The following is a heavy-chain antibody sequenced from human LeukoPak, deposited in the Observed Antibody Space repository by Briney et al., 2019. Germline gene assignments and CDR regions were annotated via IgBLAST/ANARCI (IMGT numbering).Heavy chain of an antibody. Sequence: PSETLSLTCAVSGGSISSSNWWSWVRQPPGKGLEWIGEIYHSGSTNYNPSLKSRVTISVDKSKNQFSLKLSSVTAADTAVYYCARAAQYYDILTGYIGYYMDVWGKGTTVTVSS. V-gene: IGHV4-4*02. CDR3: ARAAQYYDILTGYIGYYMDV. CDR1: GGSISSSNW. J-gene: IGHJ6*03. CDR2: IYHSGST. D-gene: IGHD3-9*01.